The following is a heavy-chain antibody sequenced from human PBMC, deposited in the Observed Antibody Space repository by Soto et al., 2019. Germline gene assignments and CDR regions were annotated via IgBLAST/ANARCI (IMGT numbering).Heavy chain of an antibody. D-gene: IGHD4-17*01. V-gene: IGHV3-30*18. CDR3: AKDRGAFLTTLTTCLDV. CDR1: GFTFSSYG. CDR2: ISYDGSNK. J-gene: IGHJ6*02. Sequence: QVQLVESGGGVVQPGRSLRLSCAASGFTFSSYGMHWVRQAPGKGLEWVAVISYDGSNKYYADSVKGRFTISRDNSKNTLYLQTNSLRAEDTAVYYCAKDRGAFLTTLTTCLDVWGQGTTVTVSS.